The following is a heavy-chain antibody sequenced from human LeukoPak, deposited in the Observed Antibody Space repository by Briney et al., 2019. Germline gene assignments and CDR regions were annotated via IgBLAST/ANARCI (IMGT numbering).Heavy chain of an antibody. CDR3: ATFNGALHKTFDS. J-gene: IGHJ4*02. V-gene: IGHV3-7*01. CDR2: INQDGSDK. CDR1: GLAFSNYW. Sequence: GGSLRLSCAASGLAFSNYWMTWVRQAPGKGLEWVANINQDGSDKFYVDSVNGRFAISRDNSQNSLYLQMNTLRTGDAAIYYCATFNGALHKTFDSWGQGTLVTVSS. D-gene: IGHD3-10*01.